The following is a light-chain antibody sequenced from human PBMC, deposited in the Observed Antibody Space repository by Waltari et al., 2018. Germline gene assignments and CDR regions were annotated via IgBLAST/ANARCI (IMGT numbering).Light chain of an antibody. CDR1: SSDIGGYRY. CDR2: EVF. V-gene: IGLV2-14*01. Sequence: QSALTQPASVSGSPGPSITISCTGTSSDIGGYRYVSWYQQHPGKAPKLMIYEVFSRPSGVSGRFSGSQSGNTASLTISGLQAEDEADYYCSSFTSDSTLVFGGGTKLTVL. J-gene: IGLJ3*02. CDR3: SSFTSDSTLV.